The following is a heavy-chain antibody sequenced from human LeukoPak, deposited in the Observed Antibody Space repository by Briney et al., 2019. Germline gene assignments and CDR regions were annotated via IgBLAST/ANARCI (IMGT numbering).Heavy chain of an antibody. CDR2: INHSGNT. D-gene: IGHD6-25*01. J-gene: IGHJ3*02. Sequence: SETLSLTCAVYGGSFSAYSWSWIRQPPGKGLEWIGEINHSGNTNYNPSLKSRVTISVDTSKNQFSLKPTSVTAADTAVYFCARGSSGTWDDPFDIWGQGTMVTVSS. CDR1: GGSFSAYS. V-gene: IGHV4-34*01. CDR3: ARGSSGTWDDPFDI.